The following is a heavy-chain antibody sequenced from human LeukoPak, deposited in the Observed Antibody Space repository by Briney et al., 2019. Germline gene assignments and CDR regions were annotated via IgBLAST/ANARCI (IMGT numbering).Heavy chain of an antibody. CDR2: IYTSGST. V-gene: IGHV4-4*07. Sequence: PSETLSLTCTVSGGSISSYYWSWIRQPAGKGLEWIGRIYTSGSTNYNPSLKSRVTMSVDTSKNQFSLKLSSVTAADTAVYYCARETTMIFSYYYYYMDVWGKGTTVTISS. D-gene: IGHD3-22*01. J-gene: IGHJ6*03. CDR3: ARETTMIFSYYYYYMDV. CDR1: GGSISSYY.